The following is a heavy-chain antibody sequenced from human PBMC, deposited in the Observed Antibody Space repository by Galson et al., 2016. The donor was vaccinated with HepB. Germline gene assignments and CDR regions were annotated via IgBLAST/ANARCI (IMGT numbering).Heavy chain of an antibody. CDR2: IYWDDDK. CDR1: GFSLSATGVG. D-gene: IGHD3/OR15-3a*01. Sequence: PALVKPTQTLTLTCTFSGFSLSATGVGVGWIRQPPGKALEWLALIYWDDDKRYSPSLRSRLTITKDTSKTQVVLTMTNMDPVDTATYYCAHRPYYSDPNDDFYRFFDYWGQGTLVTVSS. V-gene: IGHV2-5*02. CDR3: AHRPYYSDPNDDFYRFFDY. J-gene: IGHJ4*02.